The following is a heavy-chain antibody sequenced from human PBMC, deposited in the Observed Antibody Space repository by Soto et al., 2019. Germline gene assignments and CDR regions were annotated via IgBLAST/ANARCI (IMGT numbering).Heavy chain of an antibody. D-gene: IGHD6-19*01. V-gene: IGHV5-51*01. Sequence: PGESLKISCQGAGYSFISYWIGWVRQKPGKGLEWMGIIYPGDSDTRYSPSFQGQVTISADKSFSTAYLQWSNLKASDTAMYYCARQDGNGLYYFDYGGQGALVTAPQ. CDR1: GYSFISYW. CDR2: IYPGDSDT. CDR3: ARQDGNGLYYFDY. J-gene: IGHJ4*02.